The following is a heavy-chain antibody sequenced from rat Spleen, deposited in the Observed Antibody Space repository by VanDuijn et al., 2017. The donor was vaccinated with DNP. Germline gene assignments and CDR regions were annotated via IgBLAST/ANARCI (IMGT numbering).Heavy chain of an antibody. CDR1: GFTFTNYW. CDR2: IKSTGGST. Sequence: EVQLVESGGDLVQPGRSLKLSCVASGFTFTNYWMTWIRQVPGKGLEWVASIKSTGGSTYYPDSVKGRFTISRDNAKNTLYLQMDSLRSEDTATYYCTTDFERGYWGQGVMVTVSS. CDR3: TTDFERGY. V-gene: IGHV5-31*01. J-gene: IGHJ2*01. D-gene: IGHD1-11*01.